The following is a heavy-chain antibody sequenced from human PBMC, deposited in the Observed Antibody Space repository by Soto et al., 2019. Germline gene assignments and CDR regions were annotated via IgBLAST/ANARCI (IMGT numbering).Heavy chain of an antibody. CDR3: ARLSPMAIAGGVWYYSMDV. Sequence: SEALSLTYAVYGGYFSGDYWSWIRQPPWKGLEWIGEINHSGSTNHNPSLTSRVSISLDTSRNQVSLKLSSVTAADTAVYYCARLSPMAIAGGVWYYSMDVWGLGTTVTVSS. CDR1: GGYFSGDY. CDR2: INHSGST. D-gene: IGHD3-10*01. J-gene: IGHJ6*02. V-gene: IGHV4-34*01.